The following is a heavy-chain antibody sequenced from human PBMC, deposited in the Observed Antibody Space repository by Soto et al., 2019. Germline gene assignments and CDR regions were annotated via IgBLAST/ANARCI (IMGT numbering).Heavy chain of an antibody. V-gene: IGHV4-59*11. CDR1: GGSISSHY. D-gene: IGHD1-26*01. CDR2: IYYSGST. Sequence: QVQLQESGPGLVKPSETLSLTCSVSGGSISSHYWSWIRKPPGKGLEWTGYIYYSGSTNYNPSLKGRVTISVHTSKNQCSLKLSSVTAADTAVYYCARGWGGYFDLWGRGTLVTVSS. CDR3: ARGWGGYFDL. J-gene: IGHJ2*01.